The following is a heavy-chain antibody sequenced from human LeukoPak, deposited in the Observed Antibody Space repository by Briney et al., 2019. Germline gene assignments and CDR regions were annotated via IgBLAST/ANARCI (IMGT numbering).Heavy chain of an antibody. J-gene: IGHJ4*02. Sequence: GGSLRLSCAASGFTFNSFNMNWVRQAPGKGLEWVSSITSGGDYIYYADSVKGRFTTSRDNAKNSLSLQLNSLRVEDTAVYYCARGHYDVLAASYKWTPDYWGQGTLVTVSS. CDR2: ITSGGDYI. D-gene: IGHD3-9*01. V-gene: IGHV3-21*01. CDR1: GFTFNSFN. CDR3: ARGHYDVLAASYKWTPDY.